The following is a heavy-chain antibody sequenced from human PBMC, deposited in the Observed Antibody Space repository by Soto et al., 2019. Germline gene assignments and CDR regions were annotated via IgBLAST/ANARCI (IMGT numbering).Heavy chain of an antibody. CDR1: GFTFSDYY. J-gene: IGHJ6*02. CDR2: ISSSGSTI. D-gene: IGHD2-2*01. Sequence: GGSLRLSCAASGFTFSDYYMSWIRQAPGKGLEWVSYISSSGSTIYYADSVKGRFTISRDNAKNSLYLQMNSLRAEDTAVYYCARPDIVVVPAATGYYDMDVWGQGTTVTVSS. V-gene: IGHV3-11*01. CDR3: ARPDIVVVPAATGYYDMDV.